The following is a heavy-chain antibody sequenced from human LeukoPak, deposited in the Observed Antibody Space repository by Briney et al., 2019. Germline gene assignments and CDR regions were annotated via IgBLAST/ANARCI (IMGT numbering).Heavy chain of an antibody. Sequence: GGSLRLPCAASGFTFSSHGMHWVRQAPGKGLEWVAFIWYDGSNKYYGDSVKGRFAISRDNSKNTLYLQMNSLRAEDTAVYYCAQGQQLGAEYFQHWGQGTLVTVSS. CDR1: GFTFSSHG. V-gene: IGHV3-30*02. CDR3: AQGQQLGAEYFQH. D-gene: IGHD6-13*01. J-gene: IGHJ1*01. CDR2: IWYDGSNK.